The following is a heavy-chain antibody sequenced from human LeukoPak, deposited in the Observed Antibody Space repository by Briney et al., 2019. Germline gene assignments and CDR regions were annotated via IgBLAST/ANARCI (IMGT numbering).Heavy chain of an antibody. D-gene: IGHD4-23*01. CDR1: GGTFSSYA. Sequence: ASVKVSSNASGGTFSSYAISWVRQAPGQGLERMGRIIPILGIANYAQKFQGRVTITADKSTSTAYMELSSLSSEDTAVYYCASELTQTGQFDPWGQGTLVTVSS. CDR2: IIPILGIA. CDR3: ASELTQTGQFDP. J-gene: IGHJ5*02. V-gene: IGHV1-69*04.